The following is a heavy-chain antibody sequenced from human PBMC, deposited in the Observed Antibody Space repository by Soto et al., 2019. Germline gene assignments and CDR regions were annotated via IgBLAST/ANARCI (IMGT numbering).Heavy chain of an antibody. Sequence: GASVKVCCKASGHTFTSYGISWVRQAPGQGLEWMGWISAYNGNTNYAQKLQGRVTMTTDTSTSTAYMELRSLRSDDTAVYYCASTIAARSGAPHSWGQGTLVTVSS. J-gene: IGHJ4*02. D-gene: IGHD6-6*01. CDR3: ASTIAARSGAPHS. CDR1: GHTFTSYG. CDR2: ISAYNGNT. V-gene: IGHV1-18*01.